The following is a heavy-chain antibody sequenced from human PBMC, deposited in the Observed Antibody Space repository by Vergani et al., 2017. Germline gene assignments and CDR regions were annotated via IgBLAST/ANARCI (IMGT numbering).Heavy chain of an antibody. J-gene: IGHJ1*01. V-gene: IGHV1-18*01. CDR2: ISAYNGNT. CDR3: ARDLIENDTYGRRSD. CDR1: NYTFTTYG. Sequence: QIHLVQSGPEVKKPGASVKISCKASNYTFTTYGISWVRQAPGHGLEWMGWISAYNGNTNYPEKFQGRLTMTTDTSTRTAYMELRSLRSDDTAVYYCARDLIENDTYGRRSDWGPGTLVTVSS. D-gene: IGHD3-22*01.